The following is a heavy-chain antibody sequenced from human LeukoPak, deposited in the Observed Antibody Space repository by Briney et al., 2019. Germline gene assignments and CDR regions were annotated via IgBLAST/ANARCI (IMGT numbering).Heavy chain of an antibody. Sequence: SETLSLTCAVSGGSISSGGYSSSWIRQPPGKGLEWLGYIYHSGSTYYNPSLKSRVTISVDRSKNQFSLKLSSVTAADTAVYYCARVVVAAIVNWFDPWGQGTLVTVSS. CDR1: GGSISSGGYS. CDR2: IYHSGST. V-gene: IGHV4-30-2*01. J-gene: IGHJ5*02. CDR3: ARVVVAAIVNWFDP. D-gene: IGHD2-15*01.